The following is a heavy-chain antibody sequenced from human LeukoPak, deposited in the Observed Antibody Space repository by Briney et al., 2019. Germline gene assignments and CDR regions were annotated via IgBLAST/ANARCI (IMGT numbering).Heavy chain of an antibody. CDR3: ARGSQGTVAGTGDY. CDR2: ISTSSSTI. Sequence: GGSLRLSCAASGFTFSNYAMNWVRQAPGKGLEWVSYISTSSSTIYYADSVRGRFTISRDNAKNSLYLQMNSLRDEDTAVYYCARGSQGTVAGTGDYWGQGTLVTVSS. V-gene: IGHV3-48*02. J-gene: IGHJ4*02. D-gene: IGHD6-19*01. CDR1: GFTFSNYA.